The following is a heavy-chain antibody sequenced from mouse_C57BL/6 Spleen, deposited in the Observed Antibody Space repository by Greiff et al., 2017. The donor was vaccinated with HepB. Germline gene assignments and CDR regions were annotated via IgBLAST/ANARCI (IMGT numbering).Heavy chain of an antibody. CDR3: ARKATTVAFYFDY. J-gene: IGHJ2*01. Sequence: QVQLQQPGAELVRPGSSVKLSCKASGYTFTSYWMHWVKQRPIQGLEWIGNIDPSDSETHYNQKFKDKATLTVDKSSSTAYMQLSSLTSEDSAVYYCARKATTVAFYFDYWGQGTTLTVSS. D-gene: IGHD1-1*01. CDR1: GYTFTSYW. CDR2: IDPSDSET. V-gene: IGHV1-52*01.